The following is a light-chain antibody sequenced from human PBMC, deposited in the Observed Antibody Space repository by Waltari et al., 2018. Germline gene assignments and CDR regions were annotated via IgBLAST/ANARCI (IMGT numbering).Light chain of an antibody. V-gene: IGLV2-14*01. CDR2: DVS. Sequence: QSALTQPASVSGLPGQSIPISCTGTSSHVGGYNYVSWYQQPPGKAPKLIIYDVSKRPSGVSNRFSGSKSGNTASLTISGLQAEDEADYYCSSYTSSSTWVFGGGTKLTVL. CDR1: SSHVGGYNY. J-gene: IGLJ3*02. CDR3: SSYTSSSTWV.